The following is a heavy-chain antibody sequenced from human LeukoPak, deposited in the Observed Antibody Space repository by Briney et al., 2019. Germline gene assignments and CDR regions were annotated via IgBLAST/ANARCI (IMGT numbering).Heavy chain of an antibody. CDR1: GLTYRSYS. Sequence: PGGSLRLSCAASGLTYRSYSMTWLRQAPGKGRAWVSSMSSGGTYIYYADSGRGRFTISRDNAKNSPYLLMNSLRVDDTAVYYCARERPSGSSRRFVVQWGQGTLVTVSS. CDR2: MSSGGTYI. V-gene: IGHV3-21*01. D-gene: IGHD2-15*01. CDR3: ARERPSGSSRRFVVQ. J-gene: IGHJ4*02.